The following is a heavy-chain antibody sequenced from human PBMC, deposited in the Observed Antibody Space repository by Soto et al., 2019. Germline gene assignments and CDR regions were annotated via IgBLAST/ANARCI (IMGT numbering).Heavy chain of an antibody. CDR1: GYTFTSYA. CDR3: ANGGGSYYPFDY. D-gene: IGHD1-26*01. CDR2: INAGNGNT. Sequence: ASVKVSCKASGYTFTSYAMHWVRQAPGRRLEWMGWINAGNGNTKYSQKFQGRVTITRDTSASTAYMELSSLRSEDTAVYYCANGGGSYYPFDYWGQGTLVTVSS. J-gene: IGHJ4*02. V-gene: IGHV1-3*01.